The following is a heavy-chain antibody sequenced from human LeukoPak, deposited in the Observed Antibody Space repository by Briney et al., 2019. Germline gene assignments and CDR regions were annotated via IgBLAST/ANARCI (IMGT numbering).Heavy chain of an antibody. CDR2: IYTSGGT. CDR1: GGFISSYY. J-gene: IGHJ4*02. CDR3: ARGGGYSSFCY. D-gene: IGHD5-18*01. Sequence: AETLSLTCTVSGGFISSYYWSWIRQPAGKGLEWIGRIYTSGGTNYNPSLRSGVTMSVDTYKNQYSLKLSSVTAADTTVYYSARGGGYSSFCYWGQGNLVTVSS. V-gene: IGHV4-4*07.